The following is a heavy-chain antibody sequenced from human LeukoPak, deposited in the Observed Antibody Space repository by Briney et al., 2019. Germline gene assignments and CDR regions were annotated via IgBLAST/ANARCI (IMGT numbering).Heavy chain of an antibody. V-gene: IGHV4-31*03. CDR3: ARDQVYYYGMDV. CDR2: IYYSGST. J-gene: IGHJ6*02. CDR1: GGSISSGGYY. Sequence: SETLSLTCTVSGGSISSGGYYWSWIRQHPGTGLEWIGYIYYSGSTYYNPSLKSRVTISVDTSNNQFSLRLTSVTAADTAVYYCARDQVYYYGMDVWGQGTTVTVSS.